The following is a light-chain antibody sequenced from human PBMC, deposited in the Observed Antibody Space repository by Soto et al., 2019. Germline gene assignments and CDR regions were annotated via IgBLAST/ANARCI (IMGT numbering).Light chain of an antibody. CDR1: HDISIY. Sequence: DIQMTQSPSSLSASVGDRVTISCQARHDISIYLTWYQQKPGEAPKVLIYDASTLETGVPSRFSGSGSGTYFTFTISSLQPEDIATYHCQQYENRPYTFGQGTKLEIK. CDR3: QQYENRPYT. CDR2: DAS. V-gene: IGKV1-33*01. J-gene: IGKJ2*01.